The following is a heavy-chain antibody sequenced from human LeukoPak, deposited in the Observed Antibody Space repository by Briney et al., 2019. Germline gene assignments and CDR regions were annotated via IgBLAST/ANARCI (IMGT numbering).Heavy chain of an antibody. CDR1: EFTFSSYG. Sequence: RPGGSLRLSCVASEFTFSSYGMSWVRQAPGKGLEWVSAISGSGDYTYYADSVKGRFTISRDNTKNTLYLQINSLRAEDTAVYYCAKLGNSGWYYFYYYIDVWGKGTTVTISS. CDR2: ISGSGDYT. V-gene: IGHV3-23*01. J-gene: IGHJ6*03. CDR3: AKLGNSGWYYFYYYIDV. D-gene: IGHD6-19*01.